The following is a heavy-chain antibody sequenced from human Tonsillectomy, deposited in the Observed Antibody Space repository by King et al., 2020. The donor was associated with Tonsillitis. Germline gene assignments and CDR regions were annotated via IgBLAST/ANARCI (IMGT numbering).Heavy chain of an antibody. Sequence: VQLVESGGGLVQPGGSLRLSCAASGFTSSSYSMNWVRQAPGKGLEWVAYISSSSSTIYYADSVKGRFTISRDNAKNSLYLQMNSLRAEDTAVYYCARYRDYDFWSGYRYAAFDIWGQGTMVTVSS. J-gene: IGHJ3*02. CDR1: GFTSSSYS. CDR2: ISSSSSTI. CDR3: ARYRDYDFWSGYRYAAFDI. V-gene: IGHV3-48*01. D-gene: IGHD3-3*01.